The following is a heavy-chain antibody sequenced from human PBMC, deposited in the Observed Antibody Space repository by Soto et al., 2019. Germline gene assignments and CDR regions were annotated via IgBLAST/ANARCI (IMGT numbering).Heavy chain of an antibody. V-gene: IGHV4-59*01. Sequence: SETLSLTCTVSGGSISSYYWSWIRQPPGKGLEWIGYIYYSGSTNYNPSLKSRVSISVDTSKNQFSLKLSSVTAADTAVYYCARGGSSSWYNYWGQGTLVTVSS. CDR1: GGSISSYY. CDR3: ARGGSSSWYNY. J-gene: IGHJ4*02. D-gene: IGHD6-13*01. CDR2: IYYSGST.